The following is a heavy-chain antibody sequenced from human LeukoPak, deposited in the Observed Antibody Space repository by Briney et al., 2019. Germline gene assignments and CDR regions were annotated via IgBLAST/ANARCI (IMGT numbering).Heavy chain of an antibody. CDR3: ARVGIAAAAPWFDP. CDR2: INTDGTVT. V-gene: IGHV3-74*01. J-gene: IGHJ5*02. CDR1: GFTFSKYW. Sequence: GGSLRLSCAASGFTFSKYWMLWVRQAPGKGLESVSRINTDGTVTTYADSVKGRFTISRDNSKNTLYLQMNSLRLEDTAVYYCARVGIAAAAPWFDPWGQGTLVTV. D-gene: IGHD6-13*01.